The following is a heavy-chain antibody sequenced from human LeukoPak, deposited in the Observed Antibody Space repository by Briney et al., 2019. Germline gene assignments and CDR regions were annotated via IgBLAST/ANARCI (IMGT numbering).Heavy chain of an antibody. V-gene: IGHV3-48*03. Sequence: GGSLRLSCAASGFTFSSYEMNWVRQAPGKGLEWVPYISSSGSTIYYADSVKGRFTISRDNAKNSLYLQMNSLRAEDTAVYYCARYGISSGWQRATHTYYYMDVWGKGTTVTVSS. CDR2: ISSSGSTI. CDR3: ARYGISSGWQRATHTYYYMDV. D-gene: IGHD6-19*01. J-gene: IGHJ6*03. CDR1: GFTFSSYE.